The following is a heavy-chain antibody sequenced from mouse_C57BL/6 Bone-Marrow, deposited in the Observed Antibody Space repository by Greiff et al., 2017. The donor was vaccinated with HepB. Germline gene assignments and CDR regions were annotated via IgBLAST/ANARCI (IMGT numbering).Heavy chain of an antibody. CDR1: GFTFSDYG. J-gene: IGHJ4*01. D-gene: IGHD2-4*01. V-gene: IGHV5-17*01. CDR2: ISRGSRTI. CDR3: ARTITTYYYAMDY. Sequence: EVQLVESGGGLVKPGGSLKLSCAASGFTFSDYGMHWVRQAPEKGLEWVAYISRGSRTIYYADTVKGRFTISRDNAKNTLFLQMTSLRSEYTAMYYCARTITTYYYAMDYWGQGTSVTVSS.